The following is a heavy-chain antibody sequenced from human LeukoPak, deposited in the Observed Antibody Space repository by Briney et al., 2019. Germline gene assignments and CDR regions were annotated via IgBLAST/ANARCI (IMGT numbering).Heavy chain of an antibody. CDR3: ARGNSGFDY. V-gene: IGHV3-74*01. J-gene: IGHJ4*02. Sequence: QPGVSLRLSCAASGFTFSNYWIHWLRQAPGKGLVCVSRINSDGSSTTYADSVKGRFTISRDNAKNTLYLQMNSLRVDDTAVYYCARGNSGFDYWGQGTLVTVSS. D-gene: IGHD1-1*01. CDR2: INSDGSST. CDR1: GFTFSNYW.